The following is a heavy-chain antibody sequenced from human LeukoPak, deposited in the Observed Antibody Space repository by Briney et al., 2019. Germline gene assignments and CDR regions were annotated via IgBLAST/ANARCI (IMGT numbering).Heavy chain of an antibody. CDR2: IKPDGSEK. CDR1: GFTFSDYR. Sequence: LTGGPLRLSCAASGFTFSDYRMTWPREATEKALEWVANIKPDGSEKYYVDSVKGRFTISRDNAKNSLYLQMNSLRVEDTAVYYCASYLYWWSDLGYWGQGTLVTVSS. CDR3: ASYLYWWSDLGY. V-gene: IGHV3-7*01. J-gene: IGHJ4*02. D-gene: IGHD2-8*02.